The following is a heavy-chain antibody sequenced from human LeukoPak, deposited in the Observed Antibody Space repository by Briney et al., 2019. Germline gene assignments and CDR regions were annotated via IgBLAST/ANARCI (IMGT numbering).Heavy chain of an antibody. D-gene: IGHD3-9*01. CDR1: GGSFSGYY. Sequence: PSETLSLTCAVYGGSFSGYYWSWIRQPPGKGLEWIGEINHSGSTNYNPSLKSRVTISVDTSKNQFSLKLGSVTAADTAVYYCARAVRAETKLRYFDWLSRNWFDPWGQGTLVTVSS. CDR3: ARAVRAETKLRYFDWLSRNWFDP. V-gene: IGHV4-34*01. CDR2: INHSGST. J-gene: IGHJ5*02.